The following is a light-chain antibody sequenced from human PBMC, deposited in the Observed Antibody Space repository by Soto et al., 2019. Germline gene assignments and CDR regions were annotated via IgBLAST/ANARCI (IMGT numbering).Light chain of an antibody. CDR1: QSVSSN. V-gene: IGKV3-15*01. CDR3: LQYNNWPWT. J-gene: IGKJ2*01. CDR2: GAS. Sequence: EIAMTQSPATLSVSPGERATLSCRASQSVSSNVAWYQRRPGQAPRLLSYGASTRATGIPASFSGSGSGTEFTLTFSRLRSEDFAVYYCLQYNNWPWTFGQRTKLEI.